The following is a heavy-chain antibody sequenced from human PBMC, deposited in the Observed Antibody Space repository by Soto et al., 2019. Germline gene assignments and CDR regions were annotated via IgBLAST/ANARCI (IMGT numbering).Heavy chain of an antibody. Sequence: QVQLVESGGGVVQPGRSLRLSCAASGFTFSSYAMHWVRQAPGKGLEWVSTITSGNTYYAASVRGRFTISRDNSENTLYLQMSSLRAEDTALYYCARDKERGGYDSDFEHWGQGTLVTVSS. CDR2: ITSGNT. J-gene: IGHJ4*02. CDR1: GFTFSSYA. V-gene: IGHV3-30*04. CDR3: ARDKERGGYDSDFEH. D-gene: IGHD3-3*01.